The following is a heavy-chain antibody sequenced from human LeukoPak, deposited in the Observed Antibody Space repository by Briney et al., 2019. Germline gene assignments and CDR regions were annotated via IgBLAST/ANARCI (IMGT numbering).Heavy chain of an antibody. Sequence: GGSLRLSCAASGFTFTKYAMSWVRQAPGKGLEWVSSISGSGGGTYYADSVKGRFTISRDNSKNTLYLQMNSLRAEDTAVYYCARGGSYLSAFDIWGQGTMVTVSS. D-gene: IGHD1-26*01. CDR3: ARGGSYLSAFDI. CDR2: ISGSGGGT. V-gene: IGHV3-23*01. J-gene: IGHJ3*02. CDR1: GFTFTKYA.